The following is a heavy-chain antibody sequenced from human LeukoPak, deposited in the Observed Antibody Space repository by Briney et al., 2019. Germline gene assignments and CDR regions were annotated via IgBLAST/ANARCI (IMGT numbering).Heavy chain of an antibody. CDR3: ARGGNRRNLPDY. J-gene: IGHJ4*02. V-gene: IGHV4-4*08. Sequence: RASETLSLTCTVSGGSITSSFYWSWIRQSPGKGLEWIGYIYNSGGTKYNPSLKSRLTISVDTSKNQFSLKLSSVTAADTAVYYCARGGNRRNLPDYWGQGTLVTVSS. CDR1: GGSITSSFY. CDR2: IYNSGGT. D-gene: IGHD1-14*01.